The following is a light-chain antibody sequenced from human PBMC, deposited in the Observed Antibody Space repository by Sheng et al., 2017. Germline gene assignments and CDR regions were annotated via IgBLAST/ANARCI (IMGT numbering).Light chain of an antibody. CDR2: AAS. Sequence: DIQMTQSPSSLSASVGDRVTITCRASQNINNFLNWYQHKPGRAPNLLVYAASSLQGGVPSRFSGSGSGTEFTLTISSLQPEDFTTYYCQQTYGTVWAFGQGTKVEV. CDR3: QQTYGTVWA. J-gene: IGKJ1*01. CDR1: QNINNF. V-gene: IGKV1-39*01.